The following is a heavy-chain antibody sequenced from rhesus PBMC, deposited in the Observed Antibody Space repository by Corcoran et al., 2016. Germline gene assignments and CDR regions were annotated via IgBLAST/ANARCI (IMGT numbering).Heavy chain of an antibody. CDR2: IDGNSATP. V-gene: IGHV4-73*01. CDR3: ARGGQPHDAFDF. CDR1: GGSMSGYYY. D-gene: IGHD1-1*01. Sequence: QVKLQQWGEGLVKPSETLSLTCAVYGGSMSGYYYWTWIRQVPGKGLEWIGNIDGNSATPQSNPSLKNRVTISGDTSKRQFSLRLNSVTAADTAVYYCARGGQPHDAFDFWGQGLRVTVSS. J-gene: IGHJ3*01.